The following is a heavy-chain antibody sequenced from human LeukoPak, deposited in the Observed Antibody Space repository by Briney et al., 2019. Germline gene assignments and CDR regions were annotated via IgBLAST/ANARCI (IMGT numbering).Heavy chain of an antibody. CDR2: INPNSGGT. Sequence: ASVKVSCRASGYTFTGYYMHWVRQAPGQGLEWMGWINPNSGGTNYAQKFQGRVTMTRDTSISTAYMELSRLRSDDTAVYYCVRGYYDILTGYYAVEVPFDYWGQGTLVTVSS. J-gene: IGHJ4*02. V-gene: IGHV1-2*02. D-gene: IGHD3-9*01. CDR3: VRGYYDILTGYYAVEVPFDY. CDR1: GYTFTGYY.